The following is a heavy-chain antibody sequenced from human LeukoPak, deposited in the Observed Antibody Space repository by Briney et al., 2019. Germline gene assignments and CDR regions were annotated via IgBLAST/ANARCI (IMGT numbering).Heavy chain of an antibody. V-gene: IGHV1-8*01. D-gene: IGHD6-13*01. CDR1: GYTFTSYD. J-gene: IGHJ6*02. Sequence: ASVKVSCKASGYTFTSYDINWVRQAPGQGLEWMGWMNPNSGNTGYAQKFQGRVTMTRNTSISTAYMELSSLRSEDTAVYYCARVVSSWYYYYYGMDVWGQGTTVTVSS. CDR3: ARVVSSWYYYYYGMDV. CDR2: MNPNSGNT.